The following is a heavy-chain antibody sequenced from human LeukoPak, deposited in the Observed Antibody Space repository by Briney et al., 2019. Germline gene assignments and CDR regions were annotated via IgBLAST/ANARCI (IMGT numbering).Heavy chain of an antibody. Sequence: SETLSLTCTVSGGSISSYYWSWIRQPPGKGLEWIGYIYYSGSTNYNPSLKSRVTISVDTPKNQFSLKLSSVTAADTAVYYCARVKRVYCGGDCYHNAFDIWGQGTMVTVSS. CDR3: ARVKRVYCGGDCYHNAFDI. CDR2: IYYSGST. J-gene: IGHJ3*02. V-gene: IGHV4-59*01. D-gene: IGHD2-21*01. CDR1: GGSISSYY.